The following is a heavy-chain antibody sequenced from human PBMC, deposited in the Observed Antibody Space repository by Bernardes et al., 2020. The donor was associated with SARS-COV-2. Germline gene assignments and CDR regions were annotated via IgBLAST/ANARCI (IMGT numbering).Heavy chain of an antibody. Sequence: SETLSLTCTVSGGSISRYYWSWIRQPPGKGLEWIGYIYDSGSTNYNPSLKSRVTISVDTSKNQFSLKLSSVTAADTAVYYCARLGLGYYDSSGRVASAFDIWGQGTMVAVSS. CDR2: IYDSGST. V-gene: IGHV4-59*08. CDR1: GGSISRYY. J-gene: IGHJ3*02. D-gene: IGHD3-22*01. CDR3: ARLGLGYYDSSGRVASAFDI.